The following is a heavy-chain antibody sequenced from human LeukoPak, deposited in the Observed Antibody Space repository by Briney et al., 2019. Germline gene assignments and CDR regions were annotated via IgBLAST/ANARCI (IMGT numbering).Heavy chain of an antibody. J-gene: IGHJ4*02. V-gene: IGHV3-11*05. CDR1: GFTFSDYY. CDR2: ISSSSSYT. D-gene: IGHD3-22*01. Sequence: GGSLRLSCAASGFTFSDYYMSWIRQAPGKGLEWVSYISSSSSYTNYADSVKGRFTISRDNAKNSLYLQMNSLRAEDTAVYYCARERLSTYCYDSSGSEDLDYWRQGTLVTVSS. CDR3: ARERLSTYCYDSSGSEDLDY.